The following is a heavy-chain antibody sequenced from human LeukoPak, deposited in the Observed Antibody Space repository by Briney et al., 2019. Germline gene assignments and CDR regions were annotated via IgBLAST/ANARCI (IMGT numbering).Heavy chain of an antibody. CDR2: ISFDGSKK. J-gene: IGHJ4*02. V-gene: IGHV3-30-3*01. Sequence: PGRSLRLSCVASGFTFSSYVIHWVRQAPGKGLEWVATISFDGSKKYYADSVKGRFTISRDNSKNTLYLQMNSLRPEDTAVYYCARGPTGIQLWPPVIYHFDCWGEGALGSASS. D-gene: IGHD5-18*01. CDR1: GFTFSSYV. CDR3: ARGPTGIQLWPPVIYHFDC.